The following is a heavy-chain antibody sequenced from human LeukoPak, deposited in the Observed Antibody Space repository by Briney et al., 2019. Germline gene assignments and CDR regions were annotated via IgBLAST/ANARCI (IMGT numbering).Heavy chain of an antibody. V-gene: IGHV4-31*03. CDR2: IYYSGST. CDR1: GGSISSGGYY. Sequence: PSETLSLTCTVSGGSISSGGYYWSWIRQHPGKGLEWIGYIYYSGSTYYNPSLKSRVTISVDTSKNQFSLKLSSVTAADTAVYYCARASSYIVVVPAAPTSGFDPWGQGTLVTVSS. J-gene: IGHJ5*02. CDR3: ARASSYIVVVPAAPTSGFDP. D-gene: IGHD2-2*01.